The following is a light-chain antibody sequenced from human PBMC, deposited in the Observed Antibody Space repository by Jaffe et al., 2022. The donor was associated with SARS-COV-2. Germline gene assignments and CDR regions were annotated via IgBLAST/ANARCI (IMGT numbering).Light chain of an antibody. CDR3: QQYARSLS. J-gene: IGKJ4*01. Sequence: EIVLTQSPGTLSLSPGERVTLSCRASQTVSNNFLAWYQQKPGQTPRVLIYGASIRVTGIPDRFSGSGSGTDFILTVSRLEPEDSAVYYCQQYARSLSFGGGTRVEIK. V-gene: IGKV3-20*01. CDR2: GAS. CDR1: QTVSNNF.